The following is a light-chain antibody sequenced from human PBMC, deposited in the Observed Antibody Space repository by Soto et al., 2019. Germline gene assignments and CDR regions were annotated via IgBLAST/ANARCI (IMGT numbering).Light chain of an antibody. CDR1: RSVSNN. Sequence: DRVRTQYPSTLSVSPGERATLSCRASRSVSNNIAWYQQKPGQPPRLLKYDAATRATGTPDRFSGSGSGTEFTLTISSLQSEDFAVYYCQQYNNWPLTFGQGTRLAIK. J-gene: IGKJ5*01. V-gene: IGKV3-15*01. CDR3: QQYNNWPLT. CDR2: DAA.